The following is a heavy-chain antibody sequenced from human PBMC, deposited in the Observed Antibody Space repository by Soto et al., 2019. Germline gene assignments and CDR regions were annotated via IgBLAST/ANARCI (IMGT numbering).Heavy chain of an antibody. J-gene: IGHJ4*02. V-gene: IGHV3-9*01. Sequence: EVQLVESGGGLVQPGRSLRLSCAASGFTFDDYAMHWVRQAPGKGLEWVSGISWNSGSIGYADSVKGRFTISRDNAKNSLYLQMNSLRAEDTALYDCANLPGYSSGWRDYWGQGTLVTVSS. CDR1: GFTFDDYA. CDR2: ISWNSGSI. CDR3: ANLPGYSSGWRDY. D-gene: IGHD6-19*01.